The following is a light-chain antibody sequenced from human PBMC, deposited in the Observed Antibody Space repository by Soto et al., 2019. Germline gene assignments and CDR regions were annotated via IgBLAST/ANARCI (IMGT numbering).Light chain of an antibody. CDR1: QSVSSSD. V-gene: IGKV3-20*01. Sequence: LTQSPGSLSLSPGERATLSCRASQSVSSSDLAWYQQKPGQAPRLLISGASSRATGIPDRFSGSGSGTDFTLTISRLEPEDFAVYYCQQYGSSPTWTFGQGTKVDIK. CDR3: QQYGSSPTWT. CDR2: GAS. J-gene: IGKJ1*01.